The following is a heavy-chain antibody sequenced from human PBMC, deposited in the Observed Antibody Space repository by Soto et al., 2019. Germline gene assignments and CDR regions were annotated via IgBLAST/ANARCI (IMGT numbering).Heavy chain of an antibody. V-gene: IGHV4-59*01. CDR1: GGSISSYY. CDR3: ARGYSSGWDLFYFDY. D-gene: IGHD6-19*01. Sequence: QVQLQESGPGLVKPSETLSLTCTVSGGSISSYYWSWIRQPPGKGLEWIGYIYYSGSTNYNPSLKSRVTLSVDTSKNQFSLKLSSVTAADTAVYYCARGYSSGWDLFYFDYWGQGTLVTVSS. J-gene: IGHJ4*02. CDR2: IYYSGST.